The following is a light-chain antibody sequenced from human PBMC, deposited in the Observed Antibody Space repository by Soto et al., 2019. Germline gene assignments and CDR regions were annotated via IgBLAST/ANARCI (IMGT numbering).Light chain of an antibody. CDR2: SAS. CDR3: QQSYSTPWT. CDR1: QGISSW. V-gene: IGKV1-12*01. Sequence: DIQMTQSPSSVSASVGDRVTITCRASQGISSWLAWYQQRPGKAPKLLIYSASTLESAVPSRFSGSGSGTDFTLTISSLQPEDFATYYCQQSYSTPWTFGQGTKVEIK. J-gene: IGKJ1*01.